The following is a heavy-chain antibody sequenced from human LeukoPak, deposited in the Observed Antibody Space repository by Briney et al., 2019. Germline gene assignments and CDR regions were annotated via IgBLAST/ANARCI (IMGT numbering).Heavy chain of an antibody. V-gene: IGHV3-23*01. J-gene: IGHJ5*02. CDR2: ITGSGGST. D-gene: IGHD3-22*01. CDR1: GFTFSTYA. Sequence: GGSLRLSCAASGFTFSTYAMNWVRQTPGKGLEWVSAITGSGGSTYYTDSVKGRFTISRDNSKDTLYLQMNSLRAEDTAKYYCAKDLYDSSTSPPPNWSDPWGQGTLVTVSS. CDR3: AKDLYDSSTSPPPNWSDP.